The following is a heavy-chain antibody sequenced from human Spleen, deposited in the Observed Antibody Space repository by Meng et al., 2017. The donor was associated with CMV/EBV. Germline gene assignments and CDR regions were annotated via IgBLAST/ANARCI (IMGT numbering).Heavy chain of an antibody. CDR1: GFTFDDYA. J-gene: IGHJ5*02. CDR3: ARDIGRPVLNWFGELGWFDP. Sequence: GGSLRLSCAASGFTFDDYAMHWVRQAPGKGLEWVSGISWNSGSIGYADSVKGRFTVSRDNSKNMMFLQMNNLRVDDTAVYYCARDIGRPVLNWFGELGWFDPWGQGTLVTVSS. V-gene: IGHV3-9*01. CDR2: ISWNSGSI. D-gene: IGHD3-10*01.